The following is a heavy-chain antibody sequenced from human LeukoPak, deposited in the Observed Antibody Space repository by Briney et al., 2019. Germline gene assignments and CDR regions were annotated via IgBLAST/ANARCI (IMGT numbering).Heavy chain of an antibody. J-gene: IGHJ6*03. D-gene: IGHD6-19*01. CDR2: ISGSGGST. CDR3: AKDAGYSSGWYYIPPYYYYYYMDV. CDR1: GFTFSSYA. Sequence: GGSLRLSCAASGFTFSSYAMSWVRQAPGKGLEWVSAISGSGGSTYYADSVKGRFTISRDNSKNTLYLQMNSLRAEDTAVYYCAKDAGYSSGWYYIPPYYYYYYMDVWGKGTTVTVSS. V-gene: IGHV3-23*01.